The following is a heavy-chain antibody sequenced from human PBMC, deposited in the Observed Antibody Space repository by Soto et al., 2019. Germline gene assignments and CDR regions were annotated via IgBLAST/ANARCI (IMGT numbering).Heavy chain of an antibody. CDR1: GFTFSSYA. D-gene: IGHD6-13*01. V-gene: IGHV3-30*04. CDR3: AKFFPLSSSCPHDY. J-gene: IGHJ4*02. Sequence: GGSLRLSCAASGFTFSSYAVHWVRQAPGKGLEWVAVISYDGSNKYYADSVKGRFTISRDNSKNTLYLQMNSLRAEDTAVYYCAKFFPLSSSCPHDYWGQGTLVTVSS. CDR2: ISYDGSNK.